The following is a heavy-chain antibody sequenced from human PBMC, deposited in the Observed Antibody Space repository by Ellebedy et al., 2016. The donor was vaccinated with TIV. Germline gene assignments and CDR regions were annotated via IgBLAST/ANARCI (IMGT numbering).Heavy chain of an antibody. CDR1: GFTVGSKY. CDR3: ANVYSSTWADS. D-gene: IGHD6-13*01. Sequence: GESLKISCAASGFTVGSKYMTWVRQAPGKGLEWVSIIYTNGDTYYAGSVKGRFTLSRDNSKDTLYLQMNSLRAEDTAVYYCANVYSSTWADSWGQGTLVTVSS. CDR2: IYTNGDT. J-gene: IGHJ4*02. V-gene: IGHV3-53*01.